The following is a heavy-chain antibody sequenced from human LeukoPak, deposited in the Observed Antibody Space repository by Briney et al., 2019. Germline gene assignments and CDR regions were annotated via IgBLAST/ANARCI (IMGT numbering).Heavy chain of an antibody. D-gene: IGHD5-12*01. Sequence: VASVKVSCKASGYTFSSYGISWVRQAPGQGLEWMGWISGNNGNTNYAQKFQGRVTITADKSTSTAYMELSSLRSEDTAVYYCARVDADWGQGTLVTVSS. J-gene: IGHJ4*02. CDR3: ARVDAD. V-gene: IGHV1-18*01. CDR2: ISGNNGNT. CDR1: GYTFSSYG.